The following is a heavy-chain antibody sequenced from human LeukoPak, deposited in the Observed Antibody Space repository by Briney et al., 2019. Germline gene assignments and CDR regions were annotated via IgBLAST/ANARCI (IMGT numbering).Heavy chain of an antibody. J-gene: IGHJ4*02. CDR2: IYHSGST. CDR3: AGAQQLGRYFDY. Sequence: PSETLSLTCAVSGGSISSSNWWSWVRQPPGKGLEWIGEIYHSGSTNYNPSLKSRVTISVDKSKNQFSLKLSSVTAADTAVYYCAGAQQLGRYFDYWGQGTLVTVSS. CDR1: GGSISSSNW. D-gene: IGHD6-13*01. V-gene: IGHV4-4*02.